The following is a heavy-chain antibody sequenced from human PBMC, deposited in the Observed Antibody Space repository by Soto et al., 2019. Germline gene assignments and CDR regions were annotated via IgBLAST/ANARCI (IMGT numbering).Heavy chain of an antibody. CDR1: GYTFTGYY. Sequence: QVQLVQSGAEVKKPGASVKVSCKASGYTFTGYYMHWVRQAPGQGLEWMGWINPNSGGTNYAQKFQGRVTMTRDTSISTAYMELSRLRSDDTAVYYCAREGASRGGYYYSGMDVWGQGTTVTVSS. D-gene: IGHD3-16*01. CDR3: AREGASRGGYYYSGMDV. CDR2: INPNSGGT. V-gene: IGHV1-2*02. J-gene: IGHJ6*02.